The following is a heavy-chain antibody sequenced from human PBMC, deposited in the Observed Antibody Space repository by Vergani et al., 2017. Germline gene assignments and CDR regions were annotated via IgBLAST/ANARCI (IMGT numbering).Heavy chain of an antibody. D-gene: IGHD3-3*01. CDR1: GGTFSSYA. V-gene: IGHV1-69*11. CDR2: IISILGTA. CDR3: ARDLSVITIFGVAFDY. Sequence: QVQLVQSGAEVKKPGSSVKVSCKASGGTFSSYAISWVRQAPGQGLEWMGRIISILGTANYAQKFQGRVTITADESTSTAYMELSSLRSEDTAVYYCARDLSVITIFGVAFDYWGQGTLVTVSS. J-gene: IGHJ4*02.